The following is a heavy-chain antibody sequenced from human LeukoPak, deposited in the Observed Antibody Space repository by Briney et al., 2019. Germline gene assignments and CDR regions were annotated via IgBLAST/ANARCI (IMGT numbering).Heavy chain of an antibody. Sequence: SETLSLTCAVYGGSFSGYYWSWIRQPPGKGLEWIGEINHSGSTNYNPSLKSRVTISVDTSKNQFSLKLSSVTAADRAVYYCARDRRRTVVTRHLGDDYYYYGMDVWGQGTTVTVSS. D-gene: IGHD4-23*01. V-gene: IGHV4-34*01. J-gene: IGHJ6*02. CDR1: GGSFSGYY. CDR3: ARDRRRTVVTRHLGDDYYYYGMDV. CDR2: INHSGST.